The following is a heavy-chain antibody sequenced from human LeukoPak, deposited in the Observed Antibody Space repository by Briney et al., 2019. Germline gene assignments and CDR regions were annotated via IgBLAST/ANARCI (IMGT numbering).Heavy chain of an antibody. Sequence: GGSLRLSCAASGFTFSSYSMTWVRQAPGKGLEWVSYITSSSSTIYYADSVKGRFTISRDNAKNSLYLQMNSLRAEDTAVYYCARGEYGSGRYHIDYWGQGTLVTVSS. CDR3: ARGEYGSGRYHIDY. CDR2: ITSSSSTI. V-gene: IGHV3-48*01. J-gene: IGHJ4*02. CDR1: GFTFSSYS. D-gene: IGHD3-10*01.